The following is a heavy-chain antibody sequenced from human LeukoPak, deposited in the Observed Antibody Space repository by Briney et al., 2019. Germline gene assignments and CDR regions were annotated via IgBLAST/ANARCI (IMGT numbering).Heavy chain of an antibody. J-gene: IGHJ4*02. V-gene: IGHV4-34*01. D-gene: IGHD2-21*02. CDR1: GGSFSGYF. CDR3: ASGPTKAYCGGDCEWVPAGYFDY. Sequence: SETLSLTCAVYGGSFSGYFWSWIRQPPGKGLEWIGDINHNGGTNYNPSLKSRVTISVDTSKNQFSLKMSSVTAADTAVYYCASGPTKAYCGGDCEWVPAGYFDYWGQGTLVTVSS. CDR2: INHNGGT.